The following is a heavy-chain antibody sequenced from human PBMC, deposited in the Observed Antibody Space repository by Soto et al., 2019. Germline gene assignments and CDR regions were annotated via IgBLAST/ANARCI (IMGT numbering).Heavy chain of an antibody. CDR2: GST. V-gene: IGHV4-4*02. J-gene: IGHJ3*02. Sequence: GSTNYNASLKSRVTISVDKSKNQFSLKLSSVTAADTAVYYCATKDYQLVMFAMWGQGTMVTVSS. CDR3: ATKDYQLVMFAM. D-gene: IGHD6-13*01.